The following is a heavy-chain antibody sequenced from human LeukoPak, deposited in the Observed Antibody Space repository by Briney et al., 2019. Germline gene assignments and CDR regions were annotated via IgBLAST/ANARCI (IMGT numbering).Heavy chain of an antibody. D-gene: IGHD6-6*01. CDR2: ISAYAGNT. J-gene: IGHJ4*02. CDR3: ARDLADSSSSALTSYFDY. V-gene: IGHV1-18*01. Sequence: AGVTVSCKASGYTFTRYAFSWLRQAPGKGIDGVGLISAYAGNTNYAQNLQGRVNMTTDPSTSTAYLELRSLRSDDTAVYYCARDLADSSSSALTSYFDYWGQGTLVAVSS. CDR1: GYTFTRYA.